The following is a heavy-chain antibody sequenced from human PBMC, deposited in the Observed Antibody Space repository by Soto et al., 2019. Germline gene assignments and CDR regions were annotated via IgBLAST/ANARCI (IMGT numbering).Heavy chain of an antibody. D-gene: IGHD2-21*02. Sequence: QVQLQESGPRLVKPSGSLSLTCGVSGGTVASSHWWSWVRQSPGGGLEWIGNVYHTGDTNFNPSPQSRVTISGDKSNNQFSLRLNSLTAADTAVYFCAREIVTAGGNNYFDPWGPGTLVTVSS. CDR2: VYHTGDT. V-gene: IGHV4-4*02. CDR1: GGTVASSHW. CDR3: AREIVTAGGNNYFDP. J-gene: IGHJ5*02.